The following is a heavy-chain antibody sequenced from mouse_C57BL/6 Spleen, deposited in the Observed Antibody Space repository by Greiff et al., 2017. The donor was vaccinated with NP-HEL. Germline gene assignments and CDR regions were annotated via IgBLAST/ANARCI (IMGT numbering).Heavy chain of an antibody. D-gene: IGHD3-3*01. CDR2: INPSSGYT. CDR3: AREGDGDFYAMDY. CDR1: GYTFTSYW. Sequence: VQLQQSGAELAKPGASVKLSCKASGYTFTSYWMHWVKQRPGQGLEWIGYINPSSGYTKYNQKFKDKATLTADKSSSTAYMQLSSLTYEDSAGYYCAREGDGDFYAMDYWGQGTSVTVPS. V-gene: IGHV1-7*01. J-gene: IGHJ4*01.